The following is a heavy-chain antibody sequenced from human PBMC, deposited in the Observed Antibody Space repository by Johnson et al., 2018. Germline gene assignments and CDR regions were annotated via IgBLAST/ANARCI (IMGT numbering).Heavy chain of an antibody. CDR1: GFTFSSYG. CDR3: AKDLWSTAPPASWYFQH. J-gene: IGHJ1*01. Sequence: QVQLVESGGGLVQPGRSLRLSCAASGFTFSSYGMHWVRQGPGKGLEWVAVISYDGSHKYYADFVKGRFTISRDNSKNPLYLQMNSLRAEDTAVYYCAKDLWSTAPPASWYFQHWGQGTLVTVSS. CDR2: ISYDGSHK. D-gene: IGHD3-3*01. V-gene: IGHV3-30*18.